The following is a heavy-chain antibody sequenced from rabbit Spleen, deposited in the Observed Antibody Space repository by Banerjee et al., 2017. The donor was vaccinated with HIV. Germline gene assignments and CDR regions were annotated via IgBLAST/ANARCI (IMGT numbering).Heavy chain of an antibody. CDR3: VRDQAGEVDYGPYYLNL. Sequence: EQLEESGGGLVKPEGSLTLTCKASGVSLNDKDVMCWVRQAPGKGLEWIACSDTNDGDTDYANWPKGRFTISKTSSTTVTLQMPSLTAADTATYFCVRDQAGEVDYGPYYLNLWGPGTLVSVS. J-gene: IGHJ4*01. CDR1: GVSLNDKDV. CDR2: SDTNDGDT. V-gene: IGHV1S45*01. D-gene: IGHD2-1*01.